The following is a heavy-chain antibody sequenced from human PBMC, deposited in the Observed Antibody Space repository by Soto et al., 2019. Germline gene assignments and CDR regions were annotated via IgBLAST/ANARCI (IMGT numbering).Heavy chain of an antibody. Sequence: QVHLVQSGAEVKKPGASVKVSCQGSGYAFTTYVITWVRQAPGQGLESMGWISAHNGNTNYAQKLQGRVTVTRDTSPSTAYMELRSLRYDDTAVYYCARGRYGDYWGQGALVTVSS. V-gene: IGHV1-18*01. CDR3: ARGRYGDY. CDR2: ISAHNGNT. CDR1: GYAFTTYV. D-gene: IGHD1-1*01. J-gene: IGHJ4*02.